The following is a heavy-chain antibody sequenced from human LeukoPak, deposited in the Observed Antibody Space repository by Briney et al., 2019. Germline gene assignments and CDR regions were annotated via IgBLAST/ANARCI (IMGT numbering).Heavy chain of an antibody. J-gene: IGHJ5*02. CDR1: GFTFSSYA. Sequence: PGGSLRLSCAASGFTFSSYAMNWVRQAPGKGLEWVPSISSSSYIYYADSVKGRFTISRDNAKNSLYLQMNSLRAEDTAVYYCARDREGDYIWGSYRPDWFDPWGQGTLVTVSS. D-gene: IGHD3-16*02. V-gene: IGHV3-21*01. CDR2: ISSSSYI. CDR3: ARDREGDYIWGSYRPDWFDP.